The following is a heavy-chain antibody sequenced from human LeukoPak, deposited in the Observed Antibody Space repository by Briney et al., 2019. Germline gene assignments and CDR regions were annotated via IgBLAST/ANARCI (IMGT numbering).Heavy chain of an antibody. CDR2: IYHSGGT. CDR3: ARDRMGVRAFDY. Sequence: SGTLSLTCAVSGGSISSTNWWSWVRQPPGKGLEWIGEIYHSGGTNYNPSLKSRVTISADKSKNQFSLKLTYVTAADTAVYYCARDRMGVRAFDYWGQGTLVTVSS. V-gene: IGHV4-4*02. D-gene: IGHD3-10*01. CDR1: GGSISSTNW. J-gene: IGHJ4*02.